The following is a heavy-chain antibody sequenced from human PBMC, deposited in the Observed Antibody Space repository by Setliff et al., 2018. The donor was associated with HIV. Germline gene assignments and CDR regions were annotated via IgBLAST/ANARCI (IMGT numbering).Heavy chain of an antibody. V-gene: IGHV3-66*02. Sequence: GGSLRLSCAASGFTLSNTYMAWVRQAPGKRPEWVSTLYGSGDSYHADSVKGRLTLSRDTSKNTMYLQMNSLRREDTAVYYCARVLPYNSALDNWGQGTPVTVSS. CDR2: LYGSGDS. CDR3: ARVLPYNSALDN. CDR1: GFTLSNTY. J-gene: IGHJ4*02. D-gene: IGHD6-25*01.